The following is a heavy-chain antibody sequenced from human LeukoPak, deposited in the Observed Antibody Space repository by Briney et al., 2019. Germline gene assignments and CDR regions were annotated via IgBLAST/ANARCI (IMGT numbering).Heavy chain of an antibody. CDR1: GFTFSSYG. D-gene: IGHD3-10*01. V-gene: IGHV3-30*03. CDR2: ISYDGSNK. J-gene: IGHJ4*02. Sequence: GGSLRLSRAASGFTFSSYGMHWVRQAPGKGLEWVAVISYDGSNKYYADSVKGRFTISRDNSKNTLYLQMNSLRAEDTAVYYCARDSWSGTATTLFDYWGQGTLVTVSS. CDR3: ARDSWSGTATTLFDY.